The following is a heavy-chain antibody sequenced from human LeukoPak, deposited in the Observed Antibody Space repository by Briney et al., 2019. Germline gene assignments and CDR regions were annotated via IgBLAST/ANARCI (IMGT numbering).Heavy chain of an antibody. CDR2: IYTSGST. D-gene: IGHD6-6*01. Sequence: SETLSLTCTVSGGSISSYYWSWIRQPAGKGLEWIGRIYTSGSTNYNPSLKSRVTMSVDTSKNQFSLKLSSVTAADTAMYYCARLTYSISSQYYYYMDVWGKGTTVTVSS. CDR1: GGSISSYY. J-gene: IGHJ6*03. V-gene: IGHV4-4*07. CDR3: ARLTYSISSQYYYYMDV.